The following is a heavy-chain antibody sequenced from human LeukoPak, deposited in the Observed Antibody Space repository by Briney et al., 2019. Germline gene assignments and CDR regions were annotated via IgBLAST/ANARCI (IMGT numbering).Heavy chain of an antibody. CDR1: GGSISSYY. J-gene: IGHJ6*02. Sequence: SETLSLTCTVSGGSISSYYWSWIRQPAGKGLEWIGRIYTSGSTYYNPSLKSRVTISVDTSKNQFSLKLSSVTAADTAVYYCARDLYYIAAAGNGMDVWGQGTTVTVSS. D-gene: IGHD6-13*01. V-gene: IGHV4-4*07. CDR2: IYTSGST. CDR3: ARDLYYIAAAGNGMDV.